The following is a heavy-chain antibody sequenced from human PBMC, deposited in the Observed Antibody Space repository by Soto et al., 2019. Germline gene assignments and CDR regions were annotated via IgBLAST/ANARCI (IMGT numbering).Heavy chain of an antibody. CDR1: GFTFSTYS. CDR3: ARGMDIVAWFDP. CDR2: ISSSNTYI. V-gene: IGHV3-21*01. D-gene: IGHD5-12*01. J-gene: IGHJ5*02. Sequence: GGSLRLSCAASGFTFSTYSMNWVRQAPGKGLEWVSSISSSNTYIYYADSVMGRFTISRDNAKNSLYLQMNSLRAEDTAVYYCARGMDIVAWFDPWGQGTLVTVSS.